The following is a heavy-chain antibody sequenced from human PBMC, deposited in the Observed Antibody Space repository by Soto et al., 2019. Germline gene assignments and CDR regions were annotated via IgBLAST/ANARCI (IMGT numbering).Heavy chain of an antibody. CDR1: PGSIYDYY. CDR3: AKDPHGESLVDY. CDR2: VYSGGSA. V-gene: IGHV4-59*01. J-gene: IGHJ4*02. Sequence: KPSETLSLTCNVFPGSIYDYYWSWIRQTPGMRLEWIGFVYSGGSAMYNPSFKSRVIISLETSKNQFSLTLTSLTAADTAVYYCAKDPHGESLVDYWGQGTLVTVSS. D-gene: IGHD4-17*01.